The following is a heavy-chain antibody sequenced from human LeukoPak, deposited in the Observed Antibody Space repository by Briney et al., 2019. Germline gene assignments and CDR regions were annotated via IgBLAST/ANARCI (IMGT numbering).Heavy chain of an antibody. Sequence: GASLRLSCSASGFTFSSYAMHWVRQAPGKGLEYVSAISSNGGSTYYADSVKGRFTISRDNSKNTLYLQMSSLRAEDTAVYYCAKKEFGSGWLYYFDYWGQGTLVTVSS. CDR2: ISSNGGST. CDR3: AKKEFGSGWLYYFDY. J-gene: IGHJ4*02. CDR1: GFTFSSYA. D-gene: IGHD6-19*01. V-gene: IGHV3-64D*09.